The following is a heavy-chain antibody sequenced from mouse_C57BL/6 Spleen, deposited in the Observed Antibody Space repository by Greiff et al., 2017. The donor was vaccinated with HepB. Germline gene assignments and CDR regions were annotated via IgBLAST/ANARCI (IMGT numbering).Heavy chain of an antibody. CDR2: ISYDGSN. V-gene: IGHV3-6*01. J-gene: IGHJ3*01. D-gene: IGHD1-3*01. CDR1: GYSITSGYY. Sequence: EVKLMESGPGLVKPSQSLSLTCSVTGYSITSGYYWNWIRQFPGNKLEWMGYISYDGSNNYNPSLKNRISITRDTSKNQFFLKLNSVTTEDTATYYCARFYINGGFAYWGQGTLVTVSA. CDR3: ARFYINGGFAY.